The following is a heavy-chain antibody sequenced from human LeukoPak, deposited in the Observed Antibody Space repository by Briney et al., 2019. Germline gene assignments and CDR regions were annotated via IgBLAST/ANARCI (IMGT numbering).Heavy chain of an antibody. CDR1: GFTFSSYG. CDR2: IWYDGSNK. CDR3: ARARGSYHVDAFDI. Sequence: GSLRLSCAASGFTFSSYGMHWVRQAPGKGLEWVAVIWYDGSNKYYADSVKGRFTISRDNSKNTLYLQMNSLRAEDTAVYYCARARGSYHVDAFDIWGQGTMVTVSS. V-gene: IGHV3-33*01. D-gene: IGHD1-26*01. J-gene: IGHJ3*02.